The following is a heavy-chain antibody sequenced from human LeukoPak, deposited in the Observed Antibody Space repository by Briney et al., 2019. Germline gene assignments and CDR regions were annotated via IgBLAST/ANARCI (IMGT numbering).Heavy chain of an antibody. V-gene: IGHV4-4*07. CDR3: ASVPRGYSYGFFFY. CDR1: GGSISSYY. CDR2: IYTSGST. J-gene: IGHJ4*02. D-gene: IGHD5-18*01. Sequence: SETLSLTCTVSGGSISSYYWTWIRQPPGKGLGPIARIYTSGSTNYTPSLKSRVTMPVDTSKNQFTLKLSSVTAADTAVYYCASVPRGYSYGFFFYWGQGTLVTVSS.